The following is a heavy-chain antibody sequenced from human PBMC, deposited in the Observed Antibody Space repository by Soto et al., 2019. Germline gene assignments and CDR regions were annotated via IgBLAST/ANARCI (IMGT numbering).Heavy chain of an antibody. V-gene: IGHV3-64D*06. Sequence: GGSLRLSCFVSGFTFSNYSMHWVRQAPGKGLEYVSGITSEGDRTWHADSVKDRFTISRDNSKNTLYLQMSSLRVEDTAIYYCVKGNDLLRYYVEFWGPGSRVTVSS. CDR3: VKGNDLLRYYVEF. D-gene: IGHD3-16*01. CDR1: GFTFSNYS. CDR2: ITSEGDRT. J-gene: IGHJ1*01.